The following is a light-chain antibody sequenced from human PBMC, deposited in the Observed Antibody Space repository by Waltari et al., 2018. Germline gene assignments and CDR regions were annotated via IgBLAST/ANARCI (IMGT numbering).Light chain of an antibody. V-gene: IGKV3-11*01. Sequence: EVVLTQSPATLSLSPGERATLSCRASQRVSIYLVWYRQNPGQPPRVLINDATKRATGIPARFSGSGSGTDFTLTISSLEPEDFAVYYCQQRSKWPWTFGQGTKVEF. CDR3: QQRSKWPWT. CDR2: DAT. CDR1: QRVSIY. J-gene: IGKJ1*01.